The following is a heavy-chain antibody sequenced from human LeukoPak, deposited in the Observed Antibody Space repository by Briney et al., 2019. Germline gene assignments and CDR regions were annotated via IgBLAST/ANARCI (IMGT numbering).Heavy chain of an antibody. J-gene: IGHJ5*02. CDR3: AREGPGWAAAAGKPFNWFDP. Sequence: GGSLRLSGAASGFTFSSYEMNWVRQAPGKGLEWVSYISSSGSTIYYADSVKGRFTISRDNAKNSLYLQMNSLRAEDTAVYYCAREGPGWAAAAGKPFNWFDPWGQGTLVTVSS. CDR2: ISSSGSTI. V-gene: IGHV3-48*03. CDR1: GFTFSSYE. D-gene: IGHD6-13*01.